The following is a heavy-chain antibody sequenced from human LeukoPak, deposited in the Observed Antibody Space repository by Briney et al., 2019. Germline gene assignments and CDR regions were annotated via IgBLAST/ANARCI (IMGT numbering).Heavy chain of an antibody. CDR1: GFTFSSYS. CDR3: ARVGGSGSSDYYGMDV. V-gene: IGHV3-48*01. J-gene: IGHJ6*01. D-gene: IGHD3-10*01. CDR2: ISSSSSTI. Sequence: GGSLRLSCAASGFTFSSYSMNWVRQAPGKGLEWVSYISSSSSTIYYADSVKGRFTISRDNAKNSLYLQMNSLRAEDTAVYYGARVGGSGSSDYYGMDVWGQGTTVTVSS.